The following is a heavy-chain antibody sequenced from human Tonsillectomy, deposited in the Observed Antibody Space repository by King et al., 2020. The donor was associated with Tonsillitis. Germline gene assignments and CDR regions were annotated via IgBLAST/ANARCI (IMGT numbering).Heavy chain of an antibody. Sequence: VQLVQSGAEVKKPGSSVKVSCKASGGTFSSYAISWVRQAPGQGLEWMGRIIPILGIANYAQKFQGRVTITADKSTSTAYMELSSLISEDTAVYYCARDLYYYDSSGYPLRFFDYWGQGTLVTVSS. CDR3: ARDLYYYDSSGYPLRFFDY. CDR1: GGTFSSYA. J-gene: IGHJ4*02. D-gene: IGHD3-22*01. CDR2: IIPILGIA. V-gene: IGHV1-69*09.